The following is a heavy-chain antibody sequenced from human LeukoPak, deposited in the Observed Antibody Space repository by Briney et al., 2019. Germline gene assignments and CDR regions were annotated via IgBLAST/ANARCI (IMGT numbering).Heavy chain of an antibody. CDR2: IYTSGST. CDR1: GGSISSYY. CDR3: ARGQVVVVPAAPNWFDP. Sequence: SETLSLTCTVSGGSISSYYWSWIRQPAGKGLEWIGRIYTSGSTNYNPSLKSRVTMSVDTSKNQFSLKLSSVTAADTAVYYCARGQVVVVPAAPNWFDPWGQGTLVTVSS. V-gene: IGHV4-4*07. J-gene: IGHJ5*02. D-gene: IGHD2-2*01.